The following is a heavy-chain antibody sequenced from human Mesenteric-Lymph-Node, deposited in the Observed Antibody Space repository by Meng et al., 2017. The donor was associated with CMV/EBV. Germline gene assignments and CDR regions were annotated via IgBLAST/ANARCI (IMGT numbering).Heavy chain of an antibody. CDR3: ATLRFQVQYDLDV. D-gene: IGHD3-3*01. V-gene: IGHV3-21*01. CDR2: ISSSGSHI. Sequence: ETLSLTCAASGFTFSSYAMNWVRQAPGKGLEWVSSISSSGSHIYYADSVRGRFTISRDNAKNSLYFQMNSLRAEDTAVYYCATLRFQVQYDLDVWGQGTTVTVSS. CDR1: GFTFSSYA. J-gene: IGHJ6*02.